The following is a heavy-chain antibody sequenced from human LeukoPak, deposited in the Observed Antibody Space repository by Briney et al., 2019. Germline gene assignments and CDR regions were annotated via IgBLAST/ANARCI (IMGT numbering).Heavy chain of an antibody. CDR1: GFTLSTYA. Sequence: GGSLRLSCAASGFTLSTYAMHWVRQAPGKGLEWVALISHDGSNKHYADSVKGRFTISRDNSKTPLYLQMNSLRAEDTAVYYCAKSKWEYYYYYMDVWGKGTTVTVSS. D-gene: IGHD1-26*01. CDR3: AKSKWEYYYYYMDV. CDR2: ISHDGSNK. J-gene: IGHJ6*03. V-gene: IGHV3-30-3*02.